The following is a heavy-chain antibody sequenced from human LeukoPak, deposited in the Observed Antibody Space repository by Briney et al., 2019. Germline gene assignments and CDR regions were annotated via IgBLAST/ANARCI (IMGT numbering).Heavy chain of an antibody. D-gene: IGHD3-10*01. V-gene: IGHV3-20*04. Sequence: GGSLRLSCAASGFTFSSYSMNWVRQAPGKGLEWVSGISWNGGRTGYADSVKGRFTISRDNAKNSLYLQMNSLRAEDTALYYCARYTRGLGYMDVWGKGTTVTVSS. CDR1: GFTFSSYS. J-gene: IGHJ6*03. CDR3: ARYTRGLGYMDV. CDR2: ISWNGGRT.